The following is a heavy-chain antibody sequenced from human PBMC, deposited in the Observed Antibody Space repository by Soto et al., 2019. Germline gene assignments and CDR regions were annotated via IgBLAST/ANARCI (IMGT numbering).Heavy chain of an antibody. CDR2: IYYSGST. J-gene: IGHJ4*02. V-gene: IGHV4-39*01. D-gene: IGHD3-9*01. CDR1: GGSISSSSYY. CDR3: ARHEGGYDIFTGYRIDY. Sequence: QLQLQESGPGLVKPSETLSLTCTVSGGSISSSSYYWGWIRQPPGKGLEWIGSIYYSGSTYYNPSPKSRVTISVDTSKNQFFLKLSSVTAPDSAVYYCARHEGGYDIFTGYRIDYWGQGTLVTVSS.